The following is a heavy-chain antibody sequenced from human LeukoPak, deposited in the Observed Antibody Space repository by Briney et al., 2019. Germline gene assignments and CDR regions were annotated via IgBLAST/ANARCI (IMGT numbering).Heavy chain of an antibody. V-gene: IGHV4-59*01. CDR2: IYYSGST. D-gene: IGHD3-22*01. CDR1: GGSISSYY. J-gene: IGHJ4*02. CDR3: ARKNGDSSVGFDF. Sequence: SETLSLTCTVSGGSISSYYWSWIRQPPGKGLEWIGYIYYSGSTNYNPSLKSRVTISVDTSKNQFSLKLSSVTAADTAVYYCARKNGDSSVGFDFWGQGTLVTVSS.